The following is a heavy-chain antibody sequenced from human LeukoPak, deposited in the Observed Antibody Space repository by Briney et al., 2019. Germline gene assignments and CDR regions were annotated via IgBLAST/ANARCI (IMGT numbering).Heavy chain of an antibody. Sequence: QAGGSLRLSCVASGFPFSSYWMTWVRQAPGKGLEWVSAISGSGDSTYYGDSVKGRFTISRDNSKNTLYLQMNSLRAEDTAVYYCAKTRPLDSSSWSHGDYWGQGTLVTVSS. CDR1: GFPFSSYW. D-gene: IGHD6-13*01. J-gene: IGHJ4*02. CDR3: AKTRPLDSSSWSHGDY. CDR2: ISGSGDST. V-gene: IGHV3-23*01.